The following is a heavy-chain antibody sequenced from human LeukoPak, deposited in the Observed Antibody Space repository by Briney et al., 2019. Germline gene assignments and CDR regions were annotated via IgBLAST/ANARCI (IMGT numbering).Heavy chain of an antibody. CDR3: ARGYYDRSGYYNGNWFDP. CDR2: INPNSGGT. J-gene: IGHJ5*02. Sequence: ASVKVSCKASGYTFTGYYMHWVRQAPGQGLEWMGWINPNSGGTNYAQKFQGRVTMTRDTSISTAYMELSRLRSDDTAVYYCARGYYDRSGYYNGNWFDPWGQRTLVTVSS. V-gene: IGHV1-2*02. D-gene: IGHD3-22*01. CDR1: GYTFTGYY.